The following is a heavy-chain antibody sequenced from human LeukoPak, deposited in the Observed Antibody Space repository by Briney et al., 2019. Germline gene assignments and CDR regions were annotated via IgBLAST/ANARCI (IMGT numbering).Heavy chain of an antibody. V-gene: IGHV4-59*12. J-gene: IGHJ6*03. D-gene: IGHD3-10*01. CDR3: ARYGSGSYFYYYYYMDV. CDR1: GGSISSYY. CDR2: IYYSGST. Sequence: KPSETLSLTCTVSGGSISSYYWSWIRQPPGKGLEWIGYIYYSGSTNYNPSLKSRVTISVDTSKNQFSLKLSSVTAADTAVYYCARYGSGSYFYYYYYMDVWGKGTTVTVSS.